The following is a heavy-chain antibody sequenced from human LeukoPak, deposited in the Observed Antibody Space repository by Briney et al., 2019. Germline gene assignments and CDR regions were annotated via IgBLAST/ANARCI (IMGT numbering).Heavy chain of an antibody. CDR3: ARDSCSSTSCRRKFDN. Sequence: SETLSLTCTVSGGSITSRSYFWGWIRQSPGKGLEWIGSIYYSGSTYYNPSLKSRVTISVETSKIQFSLKLSSVTAADSAVYYCARDSCSSTSCRRKFDNWGQGTLVTVSS. CDR2: IYYSGST. D-gene: IGHD2-2*01. CDR1: GGSITSRSYF. J-gene: IGHJ4*02. V-gene: IGHV4-39*07.